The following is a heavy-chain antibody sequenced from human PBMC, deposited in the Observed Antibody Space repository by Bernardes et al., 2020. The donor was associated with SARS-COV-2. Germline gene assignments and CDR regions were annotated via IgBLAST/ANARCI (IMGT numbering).Heavy chain of an antibody. CDR1: GFMFSSYW. CDR2: TNSDGSST. V-gene: IGHV3-74*01. CDR3: ASGVGVNPFDY. D-gene: IGHD3-10*01. Sequence: GGSLRLSCAASGFMFSSYWMHWVRQAPGKGLVWVSHTNSDGSSTSYADSVKGRFTISRDNAKNTLYLQMNSLRAEDTAVYYCASGVGVNPFDYWGQGTLVTVSS. J-gene: IGHJ4*02.